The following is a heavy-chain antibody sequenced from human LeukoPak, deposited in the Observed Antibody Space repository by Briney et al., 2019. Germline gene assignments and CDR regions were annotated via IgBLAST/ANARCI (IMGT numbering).Heavy chain of an antibody. J-gene: IGHJ5*02. Sequence: GGSLRLSCAASGFTFSSYSMNWVRQAPGKGLEWVSSISSSSSYIYYADPVKGRFTISRDNAKNSLYLQMNSLRAEDTAVYYCARDKTSFTIGHAFDPWGQGTLVTVSS. D-gene: IGHD3-3*01. CDR1: GFTFSSYS. CDR2: ISSSSSYI. CDR3: ARDKTSFTIGHAFDP. V-gene: IGHV3-21*01.